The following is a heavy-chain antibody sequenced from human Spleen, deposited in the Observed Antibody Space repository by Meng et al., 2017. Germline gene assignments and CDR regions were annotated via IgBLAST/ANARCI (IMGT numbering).Heavy chain of an antibody. CDR3: ARDSGYGSIDY. CDR1: GGTFSSYA. J-gene: IGHJ4*02. Sequence: SVKVSCKASGGTFSSYAISWVRQAPGQGLEWMGGIIPIFGTANYAQKFQGRVTITADESTNTAYMELRSLRSDDTAVYYCARDSGYGSIDYWGQGTLVTVSS. V-gene: IGHV1-69*13. D-gene: IGHD1-26*01. CDR2: IIPIFGTA.